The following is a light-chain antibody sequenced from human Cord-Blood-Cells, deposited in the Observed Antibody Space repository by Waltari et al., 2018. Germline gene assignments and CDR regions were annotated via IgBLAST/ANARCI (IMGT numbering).Light chain of an antibody. Sequence: DIQMTQSPSSLSASVGDRVTITCRASQSISSSLNWYQQKPGKAPKFLIYAASSLQSGVPSRFSGSGSGTDFTLTISSLQPEDFATYYCQQSYSTPFTFGPGTKVDIK. V-gene: IGKV1-39*01. CDR2: AAS. J-gene: IGKJ3*01. CDR3: QQSYSTPFT. CDR1: QSISSS.